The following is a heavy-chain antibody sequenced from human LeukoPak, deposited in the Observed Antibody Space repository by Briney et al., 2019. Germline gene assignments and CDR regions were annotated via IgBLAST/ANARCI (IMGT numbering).Heavy chain of an antibody. Sequence: SETLSLTCAVSGGSISSGGYSWSWIRQPPGKGLEWIGYISHSGSTYYSPSLKSRVTISVDRSKNQFSLELTSVTAADTDVYYCARYSSTWPYWYFDLWGRGTLVTVSS. V-gene: IGHV4-30-2*01. CDR2: ISHSGST. CDR1: GGSISSGGYS. CDR3: ARYSSTWPYWYFDL. J-gene: IGHJ2*01. D-gene: IGHD6-13*01.